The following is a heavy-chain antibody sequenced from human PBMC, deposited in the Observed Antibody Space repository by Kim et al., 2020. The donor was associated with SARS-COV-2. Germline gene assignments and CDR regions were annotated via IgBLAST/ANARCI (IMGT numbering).Heavy chain of an antibody. Sequence: AETEKGRLTLSRDDAKNQLYLRMNSRRAEDTAVYYCAKASGYSYGLRYFDLWGRGTLVTVSS. CDR3: AKASGYSYGLRYFDL. D-gene: IGHD5-18*01. J-gene: IGHJ2*01. V-gene: IGHV3-74*01.